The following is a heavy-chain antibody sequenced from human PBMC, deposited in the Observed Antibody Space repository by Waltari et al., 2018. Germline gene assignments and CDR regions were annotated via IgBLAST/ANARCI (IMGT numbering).Heavy chain of an antibody. CDR2: INGGGVNT. CDR1: GFTFSNYA. CDR3: AKHPTVGNFDY. Sequence: VQLLESGGGLVQPGGSLRLSCAASGFTFSNYAMSWVRQAPGKGLGWVSFINGGGVNTYYADSVKGRLTISRYNSKNTLYLQMNSLRAEDTAVYYCAKHPTVGNFDYWGQGTLVTVSP. V-gene: IGHV3-23*01. D-gene: IGHD4-4*01. J-gene: IGHJ4*02.